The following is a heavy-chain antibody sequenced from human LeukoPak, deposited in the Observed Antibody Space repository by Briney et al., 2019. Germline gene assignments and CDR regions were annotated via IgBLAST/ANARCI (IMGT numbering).Heavy chain of an antibody. CDR1: GGSISSQY. D-gene: IGHD3-10*01. CDR3: ARTSYHYNSGDYGWYFDY. J-gene: IGHJ4*02. Sequence: SETLSLTCTVSGGSISSQYWSLIRQPSGKGLEWIGHIYYSGITKYSPSLKSRVTIPVDTPKNQFSLRLTSVTAADTAVYYCARTSYHYNSGDYGWYFDYWGQGTLVTVSA. V-gene: IGHV4-59*11. CDR2: IYYSGIT.